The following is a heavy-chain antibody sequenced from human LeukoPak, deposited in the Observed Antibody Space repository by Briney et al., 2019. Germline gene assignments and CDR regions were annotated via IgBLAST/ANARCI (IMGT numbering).Heavy chain of an antibody. CDR3: AKCPSGVLRYFAPIDY. V-gene: IGHV3-30*18. Sequence: WGSLRLSCAASKFTFSNYGMHWVRQAPGKGLEWVAVISSDGSNKYYADSVKGRFTISRDNSKNTLYLQMNSLRAEDTAVYYCAKCPSGVLRYFAPIDYWGQGTLVT. D-gene: IGHD3-9*01. CDR1: KFTFSNYG. CDR2: ISSDGSNK. J-gene: IGHJ4*02.